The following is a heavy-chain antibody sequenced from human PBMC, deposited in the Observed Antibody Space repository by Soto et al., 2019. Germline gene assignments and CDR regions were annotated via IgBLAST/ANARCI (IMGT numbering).Heavy chain of an antibody. CDR3: ARDSRRGYTLYFDY. Sequence: WGSLILSCASSDFTFSIYWMSWVRQAPGKGLEWVDNIKQDGSEKYYVDSVKGRFTISRDNAKNSLYLQMNSLRAEDTAVYYCARDSRRGYTLYFDYWGQGTMVTVSS. J-gene: IGHJ4*02. V-gene: IGHV3-7*03. D-gene: IGHD5-12*01. CDR1: DFTFSIYW. CDR2: IKQDGSEK.